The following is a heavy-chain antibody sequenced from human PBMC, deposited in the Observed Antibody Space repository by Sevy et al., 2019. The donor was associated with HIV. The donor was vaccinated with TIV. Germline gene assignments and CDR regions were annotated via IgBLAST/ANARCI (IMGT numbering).Heavy chain of an antibody. CDR1: GFTFSSYW. D-gene: IGHD1-20*01. Sequence: GGSLRLSCAASGFTFSSYWLNWVRQAPGKGLEWVSTISGSGGYTYYSDSVKGRFSISRDNSKNTVYLQMNSLRAEDTAVYYCTNRGIVIITGFDYWGQGTLVTVSS. CDR3: TNRGIVIITGFDY. V-gene: IGHV3-23*01. CDR2: ISGSGGYT. J-gene: IGHJ4*02.